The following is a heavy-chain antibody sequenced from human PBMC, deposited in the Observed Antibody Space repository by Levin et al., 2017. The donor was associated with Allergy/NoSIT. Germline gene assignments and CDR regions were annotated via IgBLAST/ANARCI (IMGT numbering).Heavy chain of an antibody. D-gene: IGHD3-10*01. CDR3: ARARSKVLWFGELFVGWFDP. CDR1: GFTVSSNY. CDR2: IYSGGST. V-gene: IGHV3-66*01. Sequence: PGGSLRLSCAASGFTVSSNYMSWVRQAPGKGLEWVSVIYSGGSTYYADSVKGRFTISRDNSKNTLYLQMNSLRAEDTAVYYCARARSKVLWFGELFVGWFDPWGQGTLVTVSS. J-gene: IGHJ5*02.